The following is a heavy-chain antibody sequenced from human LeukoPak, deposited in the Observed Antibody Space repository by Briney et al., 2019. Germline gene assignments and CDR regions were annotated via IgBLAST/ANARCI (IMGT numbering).Heavy chain of an antibody. V-gene: IGHV3-23*01. CDR1: GFTFSNYA. J-gene: IGHJ4*02. CDR2: ITGGGSGI. D-gene: IGHD3-9*01. CDR3: AKWGDYDVLTGYYVSDY. Sequence: PGGSLRLSCAASGFTFSNYAMSWVRQAPGKGLEWVSAITGGGSGIYYADSMKSRFTISRDNSKNTLYLQINSLSAEDTAVYYCAKWGDYDVLTGYYVSDYWGQGTLVTVSS.